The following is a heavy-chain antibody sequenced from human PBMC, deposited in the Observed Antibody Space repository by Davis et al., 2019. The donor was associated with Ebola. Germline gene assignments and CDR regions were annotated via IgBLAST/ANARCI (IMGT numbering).Heavy chain of an antibody. CDR3: AFGHDYGDYPDY. J-gene: IGHJ4*02. D-gene: IGHD4-17*01. V-gene: IGHV3-23*01. CDR1: GFTFSSYA. CDR2: ISGSGGST. Sequence: PGGSLRLSCAASGFTFSSYAMSWVRQAPGKGLEWVSAISGSGGSTYYADSVKGRFTISRDNAKNSLYLQMNSLRAEDTAVYYCAFGHDYGDYPDYWGQGTLVTVSS.